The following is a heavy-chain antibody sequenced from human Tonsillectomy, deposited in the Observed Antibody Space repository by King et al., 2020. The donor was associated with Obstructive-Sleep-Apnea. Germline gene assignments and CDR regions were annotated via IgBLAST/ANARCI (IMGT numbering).Heavy chain of an antibody. CDR3: AREMSDSSGGLGY. CDR2: MYCNGLT. V-gene: IGHV4-59*01. J-gene: IGHJ4*02. CDR1: GGSLRSYY. Sequence: VQLQESGPGLVKPSKTLSLTCTVSGGSLRSYYWAWIRQSPGKGLEWIGDMYCNGLTNSNPSLKIRVTILVDTSKNRFSLTLRSVSAADTAVYHCAREMSDSSGGLGYWGQGALVIVSS. D-gene: IGHD3-22*01.